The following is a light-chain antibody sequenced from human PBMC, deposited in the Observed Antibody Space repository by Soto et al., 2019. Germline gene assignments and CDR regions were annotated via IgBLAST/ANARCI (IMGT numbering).Light chain of an antibody. J-gene: IGKJ1*01. CDR3: QQYDNWPPWT. CDR2: GAS. V-gene: IGKV3-15*01. CDR1: QSVNSN. Sequence: EIVMTQSPATLSVSPGERVTLSCRASQSVNSNMAWYQQKPGQVPRVLIYGASTRATGIPARFSGSGSGTEFTLTITTLQPADFAVYHCQQYDNWPPWTFGQGTKVEIK.